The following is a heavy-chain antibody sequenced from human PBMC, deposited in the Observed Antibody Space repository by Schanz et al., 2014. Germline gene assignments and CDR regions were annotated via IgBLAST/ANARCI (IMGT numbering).Heavy chain of an antibody. CDR1: GFTFSNYA. J-gene: IGHJ1*01. V-gene: IGHV3-48*01. D-gene: IGHD3-10*01. CDR2: ISSSSSYI. Sequence: EVQLLESGGGLVRPGGSLRLSCAASGFTFSNYAMSWVRQAPGKGLEWVSSISSSSSYIYYADSVKGRVTISRDNAKNSVSLQMRRLRVEDTAVYYCASGVHVSSLQKGLQFWGRGTLVIVSS. CDR3: ASGVHVSSLQKGLQF.